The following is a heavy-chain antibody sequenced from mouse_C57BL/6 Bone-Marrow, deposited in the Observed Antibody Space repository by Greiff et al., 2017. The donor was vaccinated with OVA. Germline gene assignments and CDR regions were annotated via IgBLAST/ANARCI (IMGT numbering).Heavy chain of an antibody. J-gene: IGHJ4*01. V-gene: IGHV1-15*01. CDR2: IDPETGGT. CDR1: GYTFTDYE. CDR3: TRGYSNYYAMDY. D-gene: IGHD2-5*01. Sequence: QVQLKQSGAELVRPGASVTLSCKASGYTFTDYEMHWVKQTPVHGLEWIGAIDPETGGTAYNQKFKGKAILTADKSSSTAYMELRSLTSEDSAVYYYTRGYSNYYAMDYGGQGTSVTVSA.